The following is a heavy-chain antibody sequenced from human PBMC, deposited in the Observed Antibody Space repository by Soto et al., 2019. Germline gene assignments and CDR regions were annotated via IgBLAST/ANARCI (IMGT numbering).Heavy chain of an antibody. CDR3: ASLRQYQLAWGYYYYGMDV. D-gene: IGHD2-2*01. V-gene: IGHV4-34*01. J-gene: IGHJ6*02. CDR2: INHSGSS. CDR1: GGSFSGYY. Sequence: SETLSLTCAVYGGSFSGYYWSWIRQPPGKGLEWIGEINHSGSSNYNPSLKSRVTISVDTSKNQFSLKLSSVTAADTAVYYCASLRQYQLAWGYYYYGMDVWGQGTTVTVPS.